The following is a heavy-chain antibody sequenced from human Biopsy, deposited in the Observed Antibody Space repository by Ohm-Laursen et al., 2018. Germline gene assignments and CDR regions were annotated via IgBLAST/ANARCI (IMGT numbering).Heavy chain of an antibody. J-gene: IGHJ6*02. D-gene: IGHD5-24*01. CDR1: GFTFSAYS. CDR2: ISSRTTSE. Sequence: SLRLSCSASGFTFSAYSIVWVRQAPGKGLEWVSAISSRTTSEYYADSVKGRVTISRDNADNSVSLQMSNLRLDDTAVYYCAKDLGRAESYGMDVWGQGTTVTVSS. V-gene: IGHV3-21*01. CDR3: AKDLGRAESYGMDV.